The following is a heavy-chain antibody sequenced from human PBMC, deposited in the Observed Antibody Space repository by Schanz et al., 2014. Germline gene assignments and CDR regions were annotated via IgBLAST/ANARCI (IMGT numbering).Heavy chain of an antibody. D-gene: IGHD3-9*01. V-gene: IGHV3-23*04. Sequence: EVQLVESGGGLVKPGGSLRLSCAASGFTFSDYYMSWIRQAPGQGLEWVSAISGSGGSTYYADSVKGRFTISRDNSKNTLYLQINNLRAEDTAVYYCAYYDVLTGFDYWGQGTQVTVSS. CDR1: GFTFSDYY. CDR2: ISGSGGST. CDR3: AYYDVLTGFDY. J-gene: IGHJ4*02.